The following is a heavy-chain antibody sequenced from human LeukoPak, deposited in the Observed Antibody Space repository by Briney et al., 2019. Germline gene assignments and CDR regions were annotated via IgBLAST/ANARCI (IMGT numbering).Heavy chain of an antibody. Sequence: ASVKVSCKASGYAFIIYYIHWVRQAPGQGLEWMGTVNPSGGSTNYAQKFQGRITMTRDTSTSTVYMVLSSLKSEDTAVYYCARGKTMGDYWGQGTRVTVSS. CDR1: GYAFIIYY. D-gene: IGHD4/OR15-4a*01. CDR2: VNPSGGST. CDR3: ARGKTMGDY. J-gene: IGHJ4*02. V-gene: IGHV1-46*01.